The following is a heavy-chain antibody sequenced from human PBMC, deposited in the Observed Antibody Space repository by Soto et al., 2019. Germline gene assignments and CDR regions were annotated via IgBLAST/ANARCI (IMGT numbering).Heavy chain of an antibody. CDR1: GYTFTSYG. V-gene: IGHV1-18*01. J-gene: IGHJ4*02. CDR2: ISAYNGNT. Sequence: ASVKVSCKASGYTFTSYGISWVRQAPGQGLEWMGWISAYNGNTNYAQKLQGRVTMTTDTSTSTAYMELRSLRSDDTAVYYCARAITGTTGFLRDYFDYRGQATLVTVSS. D-gene: IGHD1-7*01. CDR3: ARAITGTTGFLRDYFDY.